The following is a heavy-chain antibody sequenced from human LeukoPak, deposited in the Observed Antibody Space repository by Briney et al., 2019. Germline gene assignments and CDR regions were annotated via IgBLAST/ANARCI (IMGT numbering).Heavy chain of an antibody. CDR3: AKDDNSWSLDY. D-gene: IGHD6-13*01. J-gene: IGHJ4*02. CDR2: IKQDGSQK. CDR1: GFTFSHYW. Sequence: PGGSLRLSCAASGFTFSHYWMSWVRQAPGKGLERVASIKQDGSQKYYGDSVKGRFTISRDNAKNSLYLRMNSLRAEDTAFYYCAKDDNSWSLDYWGQGTLVTVSS. V-gene: IGHV3-7*01.